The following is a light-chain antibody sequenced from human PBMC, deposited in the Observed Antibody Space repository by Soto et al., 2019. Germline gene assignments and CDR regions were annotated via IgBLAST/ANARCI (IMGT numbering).Light chain of an antibody. J-gene: IGKJ2*01. CDR1: QSLSSNY. V-gene: IGKV3-20*01. CDR3: QQYGTSPQT. Sequence: EIVLTQSPGTLSLSPGERATLSCRASQSLSSNYLAWYQQRPGQSPRLLVYGASSRATGIPDRFSGSGFGTDFALTISRLEPEDSAVYYCQQYGTSPQTFGQGTKVEIK. CDR2: GAS.